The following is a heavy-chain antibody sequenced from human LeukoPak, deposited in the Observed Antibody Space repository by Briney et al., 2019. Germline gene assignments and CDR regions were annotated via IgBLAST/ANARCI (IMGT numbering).Heavy chain of an antibody. Sequence: GGSLRLSCTASAFTFGDYAMNWVRQAPGKGLEWVGFVRGKPYGATTEYAASVKGRFTISRDDSKGIAYLQMNSLKTEDTAVYYCTRAQTEVGAKYYFDYWGQGTLVTVSS. CDR3: TRAQTEVGAKYYFDY. CDR2: VRGKPYGATT. CDR1: AFTFGDYA. V-gene: IGHV3-49*04. J-gene: IGHJ4*02. D-gene: IGHD1-26*01.